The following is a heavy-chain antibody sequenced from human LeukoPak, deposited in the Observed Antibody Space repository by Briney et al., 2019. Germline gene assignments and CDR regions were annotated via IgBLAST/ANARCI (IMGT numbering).Heavy chain of an antibody. J-gene: IGHJ4*02. V-gene: IGHV4-38-2*02. CDR3: ARDLASCAGDCYSDGFDY. CDR1: GHSISSGHY. D-gene: IGHD2-21*02. Sequence: PSETLSLTCTVSGHSISSGHYWGWIRQSPGKGLEWIGSIYHGGSTYYNPSLRSRVIVSVDTSKNHFSLKMSSVTAADTAVYYCARDLASCAGDCYSDGFDYWGQGALVTVSS. CDR2: IYHGGST.